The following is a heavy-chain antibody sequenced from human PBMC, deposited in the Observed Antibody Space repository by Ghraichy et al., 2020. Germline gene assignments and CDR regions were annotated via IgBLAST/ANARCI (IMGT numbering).Heavy chain of an antibody. CDR1: GFSIRNGHF. D-gene: IGHD6-6*01. Sequence: SETLSLTCSVSGFSIRNGHFWVWIRQPPGKRLEWIGSMSQGGSSSYNPSLKSRVTISVDTSQNRFSLNLTSVTAADTAVYYCARGLGYSASSNWFDPWGQGTLVTVSS. CDR2: MSQGGSS. J-gene: IGHJ5*02. V-gene: IGHV4-38-2*02. CDR3: ARGLGYSASSNWFDP.